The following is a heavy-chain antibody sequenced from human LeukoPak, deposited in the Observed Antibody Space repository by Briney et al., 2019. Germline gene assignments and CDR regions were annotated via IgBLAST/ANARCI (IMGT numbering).Heavy chain of an antibody. J-gene: IGHJ4*02. CDR3: ARVNYGSATKEDY. V-gene: IGHV4-31*03. CDR2: IYYSGSA. D-gene: IGHD3-10*01. CDR1: GGSISSGGNY. Sequence: PSQTLSLTCKVSGGSISSGGNYWSWIRQHPGKGLEWIGYIYYSGSAYYNPSLKSRVTISVDTSENQFSLKLSSVTAADTAVYYCARVNYGSATKEDYWGQGTLVTVSS.